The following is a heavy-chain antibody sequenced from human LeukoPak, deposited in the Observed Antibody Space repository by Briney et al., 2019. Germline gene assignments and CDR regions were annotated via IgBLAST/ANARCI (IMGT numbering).Heavy chain of an antibody. D-gene: IGHD2-2*01. J-gene: IGHJ4*02. CDR1: EFSVGSNY. CDR3: AKDRDCSSTSCYLDY. CDR2: ISGSGGST. Sequence: GGSLRLSCAASEFSVGSNYMTWVRQAPGKGLEWVSAISGSGGSTYYADSVKGRFTISRDNSKNTLYLQMNSLRAEDTAVYYCAKDRDCSSTSCYLDYWGQGTLVTVSS. V-gene: IGHV3-23*01.